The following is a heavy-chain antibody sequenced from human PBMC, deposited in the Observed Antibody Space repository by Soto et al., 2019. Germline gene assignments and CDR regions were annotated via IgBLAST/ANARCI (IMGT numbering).Heavy chain of an antibody. CDR2: IVVGSGNT. CDR3: ATYGSGSSNDAFDI. CDR1: GFTFTSSA. V-gene: IGHV1-58*02. J-gene: IGHJ3*02. Sequence: ASVKVSCKASGFTFTSSAMQWVRQARGQRLEWIGWIVVGSGNTNYAQKFQERVTITRDMSTSTAYMELSSLRSEDTAVYYCATYGSGSSNDAFDIWGQGTMVTVSS. D-gene: IGHD3-10*01.